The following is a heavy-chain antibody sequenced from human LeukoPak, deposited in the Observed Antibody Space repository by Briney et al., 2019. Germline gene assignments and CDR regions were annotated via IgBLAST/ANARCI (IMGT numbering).Heavy chain of an antibody. J-gene: IGHJ5*02. CDR2: IWYDGSNK. V-gene: IGHV3-33*01. Sequence: GGSLRLSCAASGFTFSSYGMHWVRQAPGKGLEWVAVIWYDGSNKYYADSVKGRFTISRDNSKNTLYLQMNSLRAEDTAVYYCARDMGDYVRGNWFDPWGQGTLVTVSS. D-gene: IGHD4-17*01. CDR1: GFTFSSYG. CDR3: ARDMGDYVRGNWFDP.